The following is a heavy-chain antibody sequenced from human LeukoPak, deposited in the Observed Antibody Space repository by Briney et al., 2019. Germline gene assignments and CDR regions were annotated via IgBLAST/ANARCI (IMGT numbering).Heavy chain of an antibody. V-gene: IGHV3-30-3*01. D-gene: IGHD4-11*01. CDR3: ARKDDYRYYFDY. CDR1: GFTFSTYA. J-gene: IGHJ4*02. CDR2: ISYDGSNE. Sequence: GGSLRLSCAASGFTFSTYAMHWVRQALGKGLEWVAIISYDGSNEYYADSMKGRFTISRDNSKNTLYLQMNSLRAEDTAVYYCARKDDYRYYFDYWGQGTLVTVSS.